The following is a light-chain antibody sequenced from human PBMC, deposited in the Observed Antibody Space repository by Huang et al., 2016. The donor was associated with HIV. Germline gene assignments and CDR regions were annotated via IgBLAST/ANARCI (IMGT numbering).Light chain of an antibody. J-gene: IGKJ1*01. V-gene: IGKV2-28*01. Sequence: DIVMTQSTLSLPVTPGEPATISCRSSQSLLHSDGNNYLDWYQQKTGQPPQLLIYLGSNRASGVPDRFSGSGSGTDFTLKISRVEAEDVGLYFCMERLHIARTFGPGTKVEIK. CDR3: MERLHIART. CDR1: QSLLHSDGNNY. CDR2: LGS.